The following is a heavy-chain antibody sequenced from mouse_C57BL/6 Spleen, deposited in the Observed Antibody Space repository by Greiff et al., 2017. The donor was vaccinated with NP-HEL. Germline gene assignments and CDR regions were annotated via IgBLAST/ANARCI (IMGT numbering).Heavy chain of an antibody. Sequence: DVKLVESGGGLVQPGGSLSLSCAASGFTFTDYYMSWVRQPPGKALEWLGFIRNKANGYTTEYSASVKGRFTISRDNSQSILYLQMNALRAEDSATYYCARIDGYYVFDYWGQGTTLTVSS. D-gene: IGHD2-3*01. J-gene: IGHJ2*01. CDR3: ARIDGYYVFDY. V-gene: IGHV7-3*01. CDR1: GFTFTDYY. CDR2: IRNKANGYTT.